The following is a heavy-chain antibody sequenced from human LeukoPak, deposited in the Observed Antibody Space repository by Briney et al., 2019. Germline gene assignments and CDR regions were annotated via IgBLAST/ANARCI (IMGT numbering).Heavy chain of an antibody. V-gene: IGHV4-34*01. J-gene: IGHJ4*02. CDR3: ARGRGGGWYHFPPDY. Sequence: AETLSLTCAVCGLSFSGYYWSWIRQPPGKGLEWIGEINHSGSTNYNQYLKRRVNISVDTSKNQFYLNLSSVTAAHTAVYYCARGRGGGWYHFPPDYWGQGTLVTVSS. CDR1: GLSFSGYY. D-gene: IGHD6-19*01. CDR2: INHSGST.